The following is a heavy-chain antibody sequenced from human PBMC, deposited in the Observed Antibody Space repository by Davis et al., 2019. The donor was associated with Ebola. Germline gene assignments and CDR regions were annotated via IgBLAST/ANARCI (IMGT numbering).Heavy chain of an antibody. D-gene: IGHD2-8*01. V-gene: IGHV4-59*11. CDR3: AREKRGYCTNGICYTTNAFDI. CDR2: IYYSGNT. Sequence: PGGSLRLSCTVSGDSLSSHYWHWIRQPPGRGLEWIGYIYYSGNTNYNPSLKSRVTISVDTSKSQFSLKLNSVTAADTAVYYCAREKRGYCTNGICYTTNAFDIWGQGTMVTVSS. CDR1: GDSLSSHY. J-gene: IGHJ3*02.